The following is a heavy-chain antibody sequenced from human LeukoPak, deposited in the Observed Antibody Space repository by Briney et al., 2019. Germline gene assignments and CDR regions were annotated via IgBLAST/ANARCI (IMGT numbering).Heavy chain of an antibody. J-gene: IGHJ4*02. D-gene: IGHD5-12*01. Sequence: KPSETLSLTCTVSGVSISSYYWSWIRQPAGKGLEWIGRIYTSGSTNYSPSLKSRVTISVDTSKSQLSLKLSSVTAADTAVYYCAWLPSYWGQGTQVTVSS. CDR1: GVSISSYY. CDR2: IYTSGST. CDR3: AWLPSY. V-gene: IGHV4-4*07.